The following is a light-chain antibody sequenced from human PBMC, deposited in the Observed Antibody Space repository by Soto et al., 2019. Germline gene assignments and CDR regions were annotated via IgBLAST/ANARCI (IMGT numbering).Light chain of an antibody. Sequence: DIVMTQTPLSLPVTPGEPASISCRSSESLLDSGDGNTYLDWYLQKPGQSPQLLIYTLSHRASGVPSRFSGCWLEPYFTLKISRVEAEDVGVYFRMARIGFPLTFGGGTKVDIK. CDR1: ESLLDSGDGNTY. J-gene: IGKJ4*01. CDR3: MARIGFPLT. V-gene: IGKV2-40*01. CDR2: TLS.